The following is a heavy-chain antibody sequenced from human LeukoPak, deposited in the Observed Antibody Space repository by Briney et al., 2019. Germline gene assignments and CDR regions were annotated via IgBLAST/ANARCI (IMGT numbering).Heavy chain of an antibody. CDR3: ARDGGTRLKYSYGYGDY. J-gene: IGHJ4*02. V-gene: IGHV3-23*01. CDR2: ISGSGGNT. D-gene: IGHD5-18*01. CDR1: GFTFSSYA. Sequence: GGSLRLSCAASGFTFSSYAMSWVRQAPGKGLEWVSVISGSGGNTYYADSVKGRFTISRDNAKNSLYLQMTSLRAEDTAVYYCARDGGTRLKYSYGYGDYWGQGTLVTVSS.